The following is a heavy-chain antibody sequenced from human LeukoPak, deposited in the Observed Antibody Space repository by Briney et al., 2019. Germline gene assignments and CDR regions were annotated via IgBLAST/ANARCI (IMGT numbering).Heavy chain of an antibody. CDR3: ARHITGGYSYGPGAFDI. CDR1: GGSISSGGYY. J-gene: IGHJ3*02. V-gene: IGHV4-30-2*01. D-gene: IGHD5-18*01. Sequence: SETLSLTCTVSGGSISSGGYYWSWIRQPPGKGLEWIGYIYHSGSTYYNPSLKSRVTISVDRSKNQFSLKLSSVTAADTAVYYCARHITGGYSYGPGAFDIWGQGTMVTVSS. CDR2: IYHSGST.